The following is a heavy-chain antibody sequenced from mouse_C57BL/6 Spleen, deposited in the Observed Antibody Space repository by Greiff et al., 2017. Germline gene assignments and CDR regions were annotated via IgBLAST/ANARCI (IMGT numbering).Heavy chain of an antibody. CDR3: ARIDYGSSSGVYFDY. Sequence: QVTLKVSGPGILQPSQTLSLSCSFSGFSLSTFGMGVGWIRPPSGKGLEWLAHIWWDDDKYHNPALKSRLTISKDTYKNQVFLKIANEDTSVTAIYYCARIDYGSSSGVYFDYWGQGTTLTVSS. J-gene: IGHJ2*01. V-gene: IGHV8-8*01. CDR2: IWWDDDK. D-gene: IGHD1-1*01. CDR1: GFSLSTFGMG.